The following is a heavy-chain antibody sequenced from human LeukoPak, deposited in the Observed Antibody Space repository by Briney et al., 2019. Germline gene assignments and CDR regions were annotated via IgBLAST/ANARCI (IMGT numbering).Heavy chain of an antibody. D-gene: IGHD6-19*01. V-gene: IGHV3-33*01. Sequence: GGSLRLTCAASGFPFSSYGMHWVRQAPGKGLEWVARLVYDARSDYANSVKGRFSISRDDSKNTLFLDMSNLRVEDTALYYCARDLSAAFDFWGQGVLVTVSS. CDR2: LVYDARS. CDR3: ARDLSAAFDF. J-gene: IGHJ4*02. CDR1: GFPFSSYG.